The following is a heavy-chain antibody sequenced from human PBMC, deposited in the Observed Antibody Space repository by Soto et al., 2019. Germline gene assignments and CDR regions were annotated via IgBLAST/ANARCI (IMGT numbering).Heavy chain of an antibody. D-gene: IGHD6-13*01. CDR3: ARDFVVIAAAGSFYYYGMDV. J-gene: IGHJ6*02. V-gene: IGHV3-53*01. Sequence: EVQLVESGGGFIQPGGSLRLSCAASGFTVSSNYMTWVRQAPGKGREWVSVLYSGGSTYYADSVKGRFTISRDNSKNTLYLQMNSLRAEDTAVYYCARDFVVIAAAGSFYYYGMDVWGQGTTVTVSS. CDR1: GFTVSSNY. CDR2: LYSGGST.